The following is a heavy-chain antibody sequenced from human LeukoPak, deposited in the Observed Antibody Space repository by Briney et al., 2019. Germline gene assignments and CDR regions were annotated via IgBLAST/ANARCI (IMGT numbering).Heavy chain of an antibody. V-gene: IGHV3-23*01. CDR1: EFTFSSYA. D-gene: IGHD5-12*01. CDR2: ISGSGGTT. CDR3: AKENGYNGYDVFDY. Sequence: GGSLRLSCAASEFTFSSYAMTWVRQAPGKGLGWVSAISGSGGTTYYADSVKGRFAISRDNSKNTLYLQMSSLRAEDTAVYYCAKENGYNGYDVFDYWGQGTLVTVSS. J-gene: IGHJ4*02.